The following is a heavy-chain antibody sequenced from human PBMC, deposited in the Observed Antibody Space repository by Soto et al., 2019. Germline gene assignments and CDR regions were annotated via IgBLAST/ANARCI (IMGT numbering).Heavy chain of an antibody. J-gene: IGHJ4*02. CDR2: ISYDGKGT. V-gene: IGHV3-30*04. CDR3: ARAKIPGPPDYLDD. Sequence: QVQLVESGGGVVQPGRALRLSCAASGFTFSSYPMHWVRQAPGKGLALVSVISYDGKGTDYADSVKGRFTISMDNSKNPLVFQMNSLRPEDTAVYYCARAKIPGPPDYLDDWGQGTLVTASS. CDR1: GFTFSSYP.